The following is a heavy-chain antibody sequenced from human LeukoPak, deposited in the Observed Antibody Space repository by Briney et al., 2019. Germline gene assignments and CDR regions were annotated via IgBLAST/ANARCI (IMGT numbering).Heavy chain of an antibody. V-gene: IGHV3-7*01. J-gene: IGHJ6*02. Sequence: PGGSLRLSCAASGFTFSSYWMSWVRQAPGKGLEWVANIKQDGSEKYYVDSVKGRFTISRDNAKNSLYLQMNSLRAEDTAVYYCAREGYSGYAPLGAAYGGMDVWGQGTTVTVSS. CDR3: AREGYSGYAPLGAAYGGMDV. CDR2: IKQDGSEK. CDR1: GFTFSSYW. D-gene: IGHD5-12*01.